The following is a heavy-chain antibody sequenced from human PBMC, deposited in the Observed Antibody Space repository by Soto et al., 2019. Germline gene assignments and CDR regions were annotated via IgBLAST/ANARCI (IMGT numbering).Heavy chain of an antibody. V-gene: IGHV3-30*18. CDR3: AKDFAGLMPIHLLGPYFQH. CDR1: GFTFSSYG. J-gene: IGHJ1*01. D-gene: IGHD7-27*01. Sequence: QVQLVESGGGVVQPGRSLRLSCAASGFTFSSYGMHWVRQAPGKGLEWVAVISYDGSNKYYADSVKGRFTISRDNSKNTLYLQMNSLRAEDTAVYYCAKDFAGLMPIHLLGPYFQHWGQGTLVTVSS. CDR2: ISYDGSNK.